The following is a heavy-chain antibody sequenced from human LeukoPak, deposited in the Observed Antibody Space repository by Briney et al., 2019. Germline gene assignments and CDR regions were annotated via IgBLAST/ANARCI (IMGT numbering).Heavy chain of an antibody. CDR1: GFTFRDYY. CDR3: AGDLGGYDASGRDPFDY. Sequence: GGSLRLSCAASGFTFRDYYMSWIRQAPGKGLEWVSYISSSGSTIYYADSVKGRFTISRDNAKNSLYLQMNSLRAEDTAVYYCAGDLGGYDASGRDPFDYWGQGTLVTVSS. J-gene: IGHJ4*02. CDR2: ISSSGSTI. D-gene: IGHD5-12*01. V-gene: IGHV3-11*01.